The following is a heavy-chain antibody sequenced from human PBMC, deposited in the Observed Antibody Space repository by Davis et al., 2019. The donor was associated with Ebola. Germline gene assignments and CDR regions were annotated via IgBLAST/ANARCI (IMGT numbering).Heavy chain of an antibody. CDR3: ARFYYMDV. V-gene: IGHV4-59*12. Sequence: ESLKISCAASGFTFSSYWMSWVRQPPGKGLEWIGYIYYSGSTNYNPSLKSRVTISVDTSKNQFSLKLSSVTAADTAVYYCARFYYMDVWGKGTTVTVSS. J-gene: IGHJ6*03. CDR2: IYYSGST. CDR1: GFTFSSYW.